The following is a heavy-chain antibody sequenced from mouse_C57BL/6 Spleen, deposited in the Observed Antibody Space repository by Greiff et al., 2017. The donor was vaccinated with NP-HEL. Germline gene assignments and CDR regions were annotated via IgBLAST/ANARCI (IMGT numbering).Heavy chain of an antibody. CDR3: ARTTTVVPGFAY. CDR2: ISSGSSTI. J-gene: IGHJ3*01. CDR1: GFTFSDYG. V-gene: IGHV5-17*01. D-gene: IGHD1-1*01. Sequence: EVQGVESGGGLVKPGGSLKLSCAASGFTFSDYGMHWVRQAPEKGLEWVAYISSGSSTIYYADTVKGRFTISRDNAKNTLFLQMTSLRSEDTAMYYCARTTTVVPGFAYWGQGTLVTVSA.